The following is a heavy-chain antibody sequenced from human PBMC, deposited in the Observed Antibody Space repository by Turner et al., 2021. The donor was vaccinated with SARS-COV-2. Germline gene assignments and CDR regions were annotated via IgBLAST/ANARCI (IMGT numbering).Heavy chain of an antibody. CDR1: GYTFTGYY. CDR2: ISTNSGGT. CDR3: ASSENSSGWHY. D-gene: IGHD6-19*01. V-gene: IGHV1-2*02. J-gene: IGHJ4*02. Sequence: QVQLVQSGAEVQTPGSSVKVSCKASGYTFTGYYMHWVRQDPGQGLEGWGWISTNSGGTNNAEKFQGRVTMTREKYISKAYMELRRIRSDDTAVYYCASSENSSGWHYWGQGTLVTVSS.